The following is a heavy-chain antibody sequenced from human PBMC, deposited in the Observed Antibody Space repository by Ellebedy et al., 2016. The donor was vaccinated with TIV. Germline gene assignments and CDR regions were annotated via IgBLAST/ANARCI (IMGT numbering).Heavy chain of an antibody. V-gene: IGHV1-3*01. CDR3: ARDFYYYGSGSWDDTFAI. CDR1: GHRFTTYV. CDR2: INVGNGNT. Sequence: AASVKVSCKASGHRFTTYVIHWVRQAPGQGLEWMGWINVGNGNTQNSQKFQGRVTIARATSASTVYMDLRSLRSDDTAVYYCARDFYYYGSGSWDDTFAIWGQGTMVTVSS. D-gene: IGHD3-10*01. J-gene: IGHJ3*02.